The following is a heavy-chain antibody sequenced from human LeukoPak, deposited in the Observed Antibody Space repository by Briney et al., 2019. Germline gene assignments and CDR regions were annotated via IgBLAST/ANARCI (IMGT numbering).Heavy chain of an antibody. V-gene: IGHV4-59*04. Sequence: SETLSLTCTVSGASISNYYWTWIRQPPGKGLEWIGYIYYSGSTYYNPSLKSRVTISVDTSKNHLSLKLSSVTAADTAVYYCARHDSSGPYNAFDIWGQGTMVTVSS. D-gene: IGHD3-22*01. CDR3: ARHDSSGPYNAFDI. CDR2: IYYSGST. J-gene: IGHJ3*02. CDR1: GASISNYY.